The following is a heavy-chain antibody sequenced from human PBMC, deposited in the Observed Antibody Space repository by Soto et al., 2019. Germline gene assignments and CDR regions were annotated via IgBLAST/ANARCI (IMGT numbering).Heavy chain of an antibody. CDR1: GAPMSSYY. CDR3: ARYLFSSSDFDY. Sequence: SXTLSLTCTVSGAPMSSYYWSWIRQPPVKGLEYIGYIYYSGSTNYNPSLKSRVTMSLDTSKNQFSLKLGSVTAADTAVYFCARYLFSSSDFDYWGQGTLVTVSS. CDR2: IYYSGST. V-gene: IGHV4-59*08. D-gene: IGHD6-6*01. J-gene: IGHJ4*02.